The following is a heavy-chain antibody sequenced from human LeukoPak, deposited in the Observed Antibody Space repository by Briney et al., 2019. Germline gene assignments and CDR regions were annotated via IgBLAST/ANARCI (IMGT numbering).Heavy chain of an antibody. D-gene: IGHD1-1*01. CDR3: ARGDYYNLHDY. Sequence: PSETLSLTCTVSGGSISSSSYYWSWIRQPPGKGLEWIGEINHSGSTNYNPSLKSRVTISVDTSKNQFSLKLSSVTAADTAVYYCARGDYYNLHDYWGQGTLVTVSS. J-gene: IGHJ4*02. V-gene: IGHV4-39*07. CDR1: GGSISSSSYY. CDR2: INHSGST.